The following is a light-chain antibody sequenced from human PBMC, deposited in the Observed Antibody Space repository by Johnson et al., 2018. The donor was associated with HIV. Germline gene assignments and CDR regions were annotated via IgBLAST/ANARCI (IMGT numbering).Light chain of an antibody. V-gene: IGLV1-51*02. J-gene: IGLJ1*01. CDR1: SSNIGNNY. Sequence: QSVLTQPPSVSAAPGQKVTISCSGSSSNIGNNYVSWYQQLPGTAPKLLIYENNNRPSGIPARFSGSKSGTSATLGITGLQTGYEADYYCGTWDNSLSANVFGTGTKVTVL. CDR2: ENN. CDR3: GTWDNSLSANV.